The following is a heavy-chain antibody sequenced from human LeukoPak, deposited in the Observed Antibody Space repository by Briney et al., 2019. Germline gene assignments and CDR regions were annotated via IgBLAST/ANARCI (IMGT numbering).Heavy chain of an antibody. D-gene: IGHD1-26*01. V-gene: IGHV4-61*01. CDR1: GGSVSSGSYY. CDR3: ARDGSGSYSDWFDP. CDR2: IYYIGST. Sequence: KSSETLSLTCTVSGGSVSSGSYYWSWIRQPPGKGLEWIGYIYYIGSTNYNPSLKSRVTISLDTSKNQFSLKLSSVTAEDTAVYYCARDGSGSYSDWFDPWGQGTLVTVSS. J-gene: IGHJ5*02.